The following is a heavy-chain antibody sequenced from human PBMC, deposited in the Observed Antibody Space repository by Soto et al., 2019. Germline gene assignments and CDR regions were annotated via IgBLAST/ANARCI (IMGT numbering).Heavy chain of an antibody. CDR3: AREDIVVVPAAYYGMDV. Sequence: ASVKVSCKASGYTFTSYGISWVRQAPGQGLEWMGWISAYNHNTNYAQKLQGRVTMTTDTSTSTAYMELRSLRSDDTAVYYCAREDIVVVPAAYYGMDVWGQGTTVTVSS. D-gene: IGHD2-2*01. V-gene: IGHV1-18*01. CDR2: ISAYNHNT. CDR1: GYTFTSYG. J-gene: IGHJ6*02.